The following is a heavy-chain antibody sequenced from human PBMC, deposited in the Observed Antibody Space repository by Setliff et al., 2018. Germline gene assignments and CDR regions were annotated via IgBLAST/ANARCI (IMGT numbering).Heavy chain of an antibody. D-gene: IGHD2-21*01. Sequence: PSETLSLTCSVSGGSISPYYWGWIRQSPKTGLEFIAHVRYTGRADYNPSLRSRASISIDTSKRHFSLKLRSLAAADTAIYYCARVIDAFYNYPDVWGKGTTVTVSS. CDR1: GGSISPYY. V-gene: IGHV4-59*01. CDR2: VRYTGRA. CDR3: ARVIDAFYNYPDV. J-gene: IGHJ6*04.